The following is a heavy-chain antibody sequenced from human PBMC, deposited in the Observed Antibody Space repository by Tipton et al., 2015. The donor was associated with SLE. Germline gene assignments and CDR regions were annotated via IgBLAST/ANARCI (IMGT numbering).Heavy chain of an antibody. V-gene: IGHV3-30-3*01. D-gene: IGHD3-9*01. CDR2: ISYDGSNK. Sequence: RSLRLSCAASGFTFSSYAMHWVRQAPGKGLEWVAVISYDGSNKYYADSVKGRFTISRDNSKNTLYLQMNSLRAEDTAVYYCAKDGNTYYDILTGTDYWGQGTLVTVSS. J-gene: IGHJ4*02. CDR1: GFTFSSYA. CDR3: AKDGNTYYDILTGTDY.